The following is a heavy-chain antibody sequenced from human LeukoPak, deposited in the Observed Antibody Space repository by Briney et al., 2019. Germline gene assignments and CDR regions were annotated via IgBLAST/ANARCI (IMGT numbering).Heavy chain of an antibody. CDR3: ARVFSGAPRDEYFQH. CDR2: IIPIFGTA. V-gene: IGHV1-69*13. CDR1: GGTFSSYA. D-gene: IGHD3-10*01. Sequence: SVKVSCKASGGTFSSYAISWVRQAPGQGLEWMGGIIPIFGTANYAQKFQGRVTITADESTSTAYMELSSLRSEDTAVYYCARVFSGAPRDEYFQHWGQGTLVTVSS. J-gene: IGHJ1*01.